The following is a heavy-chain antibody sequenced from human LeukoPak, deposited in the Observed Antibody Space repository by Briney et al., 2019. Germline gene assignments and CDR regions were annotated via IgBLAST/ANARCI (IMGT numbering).Heavy chain of an antibody. Sequence: SETLSLTCAVSGYSISSVYDWGWIRQPPEKGLEWIGSIYHSGSTYYNPSLKSRVTISVDTSKNQFSLKLSSVTAADTAVYYCAREGMGRYIYVWGKGTTVTVSS. V-gene: IGHV4-38-2*02. CDR1: GYSISSVYD. D-gene: IGHD3-10*01. CDR2: IYHSGST. J-gene: IGHJ6*03. CDR3: AREGMGRYIYV.